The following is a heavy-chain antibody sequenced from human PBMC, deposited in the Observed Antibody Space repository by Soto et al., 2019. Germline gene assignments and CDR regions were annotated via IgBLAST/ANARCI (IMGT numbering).Heavy chain of an antibody. Sequence: QVQLVQSGAEVKKPGSSVKVSCKASGGTFSSYAISWVRQAPGQGLEWMGGIIPIFGTANYAQKFQGRVTITEDEYTSTACMERSSLGSEDTAVYYCARAGIAAQEINYYGMDVWGQGTTVTVSS. CDR2: IIPIFGTA. CDR3: ARAGIAAQEINYYGMDV. D-gene: IGHD6-6*01. V-gene: IGHV1-69*01. CDR1: GGTFSSYA. J-gene: IGHJ6*02.